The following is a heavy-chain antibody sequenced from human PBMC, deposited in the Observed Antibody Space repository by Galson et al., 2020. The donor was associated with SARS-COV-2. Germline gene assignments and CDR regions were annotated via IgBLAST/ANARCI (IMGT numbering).Heavy chain of an antibody. V-gene: IGHV3-21*01. D-gene: IGHD3-9*01. J-gene: IGHJ6*02. CDR1: GFNFSTYT. CDR3: AKVAILTRFYPEGFYGMDV. CDR2: ISSSSFYK. Sequence: GGSLRLSCAASGFNFSTYTMTWVRQAPGKGLEWVSSISSSSFYKYYGDSVKGRFTISRDNAKNSLYLQMSSLRAEDTAVYFCAKVAILTRFYPEGFYGMDVWGQGTTVTVSS.